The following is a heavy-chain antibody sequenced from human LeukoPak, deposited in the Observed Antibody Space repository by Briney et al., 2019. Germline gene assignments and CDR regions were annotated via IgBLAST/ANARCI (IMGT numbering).Heavy chain of an antibody. D-gene: IGHD1-1*01. J-gene: IGHJ4*02. Sequence: SQTLSLTCAISGDSVSRHDLTWDWVRQSPSRGLEWLGRTFYRSKWYNDYAVSVKSRITVSPDTSKNQFSLHLNSVTPEDTAVYYCVRSYDWVFDYWGQGTRVTVSS. CDR2: TFYRSKWYN. CDR3: VRSYDWVFDY. V-gene: IGHV6-1*01. CDR1: GDSVSRHDLT.